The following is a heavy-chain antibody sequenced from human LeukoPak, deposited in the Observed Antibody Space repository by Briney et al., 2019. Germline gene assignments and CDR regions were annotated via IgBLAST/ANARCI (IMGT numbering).Heavy chain of an antibody. J-gene: IGHJ6*03. CDR2: ISWNSGSI. CDR1: GFTFDDYA. CDR3: ARSSNYNYYYYYMDV. D-gene: IGHD4-11*01. V-gene: IGHV3-9*03. Sequence: GRSLRLSCAASGFTFDDYAMHWVRQAPGKGLEWVSGISWNSGSIGYADSVKGRFTISRDNAKNSLYLQMNSLRAEDMALYYCARSSNYNYYYYYMDVWGKGTTVTVSS.